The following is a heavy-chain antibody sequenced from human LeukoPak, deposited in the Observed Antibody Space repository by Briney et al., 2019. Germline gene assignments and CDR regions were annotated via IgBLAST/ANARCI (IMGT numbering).Heavy chain of an antibody. CDR2: ISSSSSYI. CDR1: GFTVSSNY. D-gene: IGHD3-3*01. Sequence: GGSLRLSCAASGFTVSSNYMNWVRQAPGKGLEWVSSISSSSSYIYYADSVKGRFTISRDNAKNSLCLQMNSLRAEDTAVYYCARDPVWSGYFDYWGQGTLVTVSS. CDR3: ARDPVWSGYFDY. V-gene: IGHV3-21*01. J-gene: IGHJ4*02.